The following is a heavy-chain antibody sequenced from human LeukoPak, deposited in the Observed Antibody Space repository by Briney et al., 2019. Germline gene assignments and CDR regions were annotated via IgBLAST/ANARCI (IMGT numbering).Heavy chain of an antibody. Sequence: GGSLRLSCAASGFTLSDYYMKWIRQAPGKGLEWVSYISSGGSTIYYADSVKGRFTISRDNAKNSLYLQMNSLRAEDTAVYYCASPQRGWFDPWGQGTLVTVSS. CDR2: ISSGGSTI. D-gene: IGHD5-24*01. CDR3: ASPQRGWFDP. CDR1: GFTLSDYY. V-gene: IGHV3-11*04. J-gene: IGHJ5*02.